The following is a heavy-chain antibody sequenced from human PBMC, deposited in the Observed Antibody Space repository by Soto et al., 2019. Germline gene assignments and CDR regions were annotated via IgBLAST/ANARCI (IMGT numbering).Heavy chain of an antibody. CDR1: GGSISSYY. CDR3: ASSPAAPYYFDY. Sequence: SETLSLTCTVSGGSISSYYWSWIRQPPGKGLEWIGYIYYSGSTNYNPSLKSRVTISVDTSKNQFSLKLSSVTAADTAVYYCASSPAAPYYFDYWGQGTLVTVSS. D-gene: IGHD2-2*01. J-gene: IGHJ4*02. V-gene: IGHV4-59*01. CDR2: IYYSGST.